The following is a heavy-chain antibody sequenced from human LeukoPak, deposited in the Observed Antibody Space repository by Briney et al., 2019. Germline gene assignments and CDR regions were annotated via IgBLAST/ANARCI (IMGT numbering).Heavy chain of an antibody. Sequence: ASVKVSCKASGYTFTSYAMNWVRQAPGQGLEWMGWINTNTVNPTYAQGFRGRFVFSLDTSVNTAYLQISSLKAEGTAVYYCARGYIAAGALEIDYWAREPWSPSPQ. CDR2: INTNTVNP. CDR1: GYTFTSYA. V-gene: IGHV7-4-1*02. CDR3: ARGYIAAGALEIDY. J-gene: IGHJ4*02. D-gene: IGHD6-13*01.